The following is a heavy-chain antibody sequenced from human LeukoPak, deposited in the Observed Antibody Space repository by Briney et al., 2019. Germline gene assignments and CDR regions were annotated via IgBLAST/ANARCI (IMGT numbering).Heavy chain of an antibody. CDR3: ARSELYDSSGYYYEYGMDV. D-gene: IGHD3-22*01. CDR2: IYYSGST. Sequence: SETLSLTCTVSGGSISSGGYYWSWIRQHPGKGLEWIGYIYYSGSTYYNSSLKSRVTISVDTSKNQFSLKLSSVTAADTAVYYCARSELYDSSGYYYEYGMDVWGQGTTVTVSS. V-gene: IGHV4-31*03. J-gene: IGHJ6*02. CDR1: GGSISSGGYY.